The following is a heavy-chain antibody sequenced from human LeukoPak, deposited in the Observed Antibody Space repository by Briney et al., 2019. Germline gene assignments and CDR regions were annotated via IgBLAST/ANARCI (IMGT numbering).Heavy chain of an antibody. CDR3: ARLDYYGSGVFDI. V-gene: IGHV4-39*07. CDR2: IYYSGST. D-gene: IGHD3-10*01. J-gene: IGHJ3*02. CDR1: GGSISSSSYY. Sequence: PSETLSLTCTVSGGSISSSSYYWGWIRQPPGKGLEWIRSIYYSGSTYYNPSLKSRVTISVDRSKNQFSLKLSSVTAADTAVYYCARLDYYGSGVFDIWGQGTMVTVSS.